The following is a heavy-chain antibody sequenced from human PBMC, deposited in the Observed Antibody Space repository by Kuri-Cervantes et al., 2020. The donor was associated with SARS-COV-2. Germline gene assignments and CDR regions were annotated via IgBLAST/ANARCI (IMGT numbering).Heavy chain of an antibody. J-gene: IGHJ4*02. V-gene: IGHV3-7*01. CDR1: GFTFSSYW. D-gene: IGHD3-22*01. CDR3: ARCRGGYYDSSGFYDGDAFDI. Sequence: GESLKISCAASGFTFSSYWMSWVRQAPGKGLEWVANTKQDGSEKYYVDSVKGRFTISRDNAKNSLYLQMNSLRAEDTAVYYCARCRGGYYDSSGFYDGDAFDIWGQGTLVTVSS. CDR2: TKQDGSEK.